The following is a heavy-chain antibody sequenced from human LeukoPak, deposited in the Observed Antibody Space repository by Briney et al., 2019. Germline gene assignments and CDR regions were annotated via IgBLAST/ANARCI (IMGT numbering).Heavy chain of an antibody. CDR2: ICGSGGCT. V-gene: IGHV3-23*01. D-gene: IGHD6-19*01. J-gene: IGHJ4*02. CDR1: GFTFNTYA. Sequence: GGSLRLSCEASGFTFNTYAIYWVRQAPGKGLEWVSGICGSGGCTYYADSAKGRFTISRDNSKNTVYLQMNSLTADDTAVYYCAKTTVGYSSGRYPGWPADCWGQGTLVTVSS. CDR3: AKTTVGYSSGRYPGWPADC.